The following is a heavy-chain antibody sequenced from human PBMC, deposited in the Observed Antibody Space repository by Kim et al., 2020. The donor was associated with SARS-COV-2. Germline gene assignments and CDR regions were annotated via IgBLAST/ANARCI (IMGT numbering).Heavy chain of an antibody. CDR2: ISSSGSTI. D-gene: IGHD2-21*02. CDR1: GFTFSDYY. J-gene: IGHJ4*02. Sequence: GGSLRLSCAASGFTFSDYYMSWIRQAPGKGLEWVSYISSSGSTIYYADSVKGRFTISRDNAKNSLYLQMNSLRAEDTAVYYCARVSLGLVPNCGGDCYLPIFDYWGQGTLVTVSS. CDR3: ARVSLGLVPNCGGDCYLPIFDY. V-gene: IGHV3-11*04.